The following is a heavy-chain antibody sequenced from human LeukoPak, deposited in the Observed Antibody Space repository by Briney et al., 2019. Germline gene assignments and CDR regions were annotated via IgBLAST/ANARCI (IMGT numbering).Heavy chain of an antibody. CDR2: IYTSGST. D-gene: IGHD2-2*01. Sequence: TPSETLSLTCTVSGGSISNYYWNWIRQPAGKGLEWIGRIYTSGSTYYNPSLKSRVTMSVDTSKNHFSLKLTSVTAANTAMYYCARATRMPDFDCWGQGTLVTVSS. J-gene: IGHJ4*02. CDR1: GGSISNYY. CDR3: ARATRMPDFDC. V-gene: IGHV4-4*07.